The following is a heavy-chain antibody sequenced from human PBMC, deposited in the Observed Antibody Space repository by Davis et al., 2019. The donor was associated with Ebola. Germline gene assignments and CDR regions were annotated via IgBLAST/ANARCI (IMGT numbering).Heavy chain of an antibody. J-gene: IGHJ2*01. CDR3: AVSDTARGGFDL. D-gene: IGHD3-10*01. CDR1: GFTFDDYG. CDR2: INEDGREI. V-gene: IGHV3-7*01. Sequence: PGGSLRLSCAASGFTFDDYGMSWVRQAPGKGLEWVANINEDGREIYYVDSDEGRFTISRDNRKNSLTLQMNSLRAEDTAVYYCAVSDTARGGFDLWGRGTLVIVSS.